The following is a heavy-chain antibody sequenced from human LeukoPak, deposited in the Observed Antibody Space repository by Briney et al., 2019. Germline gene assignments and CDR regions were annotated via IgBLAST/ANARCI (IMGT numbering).Heavy chain of an antibody. V-gene: IGHV4-59*01. D-gene: IGHD2-21*01. CDR1: GGSISSYY. CDR3: TRSPTKRIPEDY. J-gene: IGHJ4*02. CDR2: IIYGGST. Sequence: SETLSLTCTVSGGSISSYYWSWIRQPPGKGLEWIGYIIYGGSTNYNPSLKSRVTISVDTSKKQFSLKLNSVTAADTAVYYCTRSPTKRIPEDYWGQGTLVTVSS.